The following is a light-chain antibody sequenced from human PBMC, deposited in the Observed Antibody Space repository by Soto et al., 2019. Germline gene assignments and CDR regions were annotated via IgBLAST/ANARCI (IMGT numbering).Light chain of an antibody. CDR2: ANI. J-gene: IGLJ2*01. Sequence: QAVVTQPPSVSGAPGQRVTISCTGSSSNIGAGYDVHWYQQLPGTAPKLLIYANINRPSGVPDRFSGSKSGTSASLAITGLQAEDEADYYCQSYDSSLSGSVVFGGGTKLTVL. CDR3: QSYDSSLSGSVV. CDR1: SSNIGAGYD. V-gene: IGLV1-40*01.